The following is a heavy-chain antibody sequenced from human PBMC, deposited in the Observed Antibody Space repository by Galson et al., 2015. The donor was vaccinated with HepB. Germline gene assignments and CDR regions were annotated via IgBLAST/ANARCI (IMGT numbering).Heavy chain of an antibody. V-gene: IGHV3-11*06. CDR2: ISSSSSYT. Sequence: SLRLSCAASGFTFSDYYMSWIRQAPGKGLEWVSYISSSSSYTNYADSVKGRFTISRDNAKNSLYLQMNSLRAEDTAVYYCARAYDFWSGYPLFDYWGQGTLVTVSS. J-gene: IGHJ4*02. CDR1: GFTFSDYY. D-gene: IGHD3-3*01. CDR3: ARAYDFWSGYPLFDY.